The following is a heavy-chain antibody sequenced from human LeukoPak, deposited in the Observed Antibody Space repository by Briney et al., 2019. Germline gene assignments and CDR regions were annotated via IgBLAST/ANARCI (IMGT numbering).Heavy chain of an antibody. J-gene: IGHJ3*02. Sequence: PGGSLRLSCAASGFTFSDYYMTWFRQAPGKGLEWVSYISGPGTTISYADSVQGRFTISRDNAKNSLYLQVNTLRVEDSAVYYCARGKYTAAFDIWGQGTMVTVS. CDR1: GFTFSDYY. D-gene: IGHD5-18*01. CDR2: ISGPGTTI. V-gene: IGHV3-11*04. CDR3: ARGKYTAAFDI.